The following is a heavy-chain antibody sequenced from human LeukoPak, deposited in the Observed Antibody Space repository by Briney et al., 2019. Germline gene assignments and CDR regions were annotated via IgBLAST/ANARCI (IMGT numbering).Heavy chain of an antibody. CDR3: ARDLGYSGYDYYYGMDV. D-gene: IGHD5-12*01. Sequence: GGSLRLSCAASGFTFGSYGMHWVRQAPGKGLEWVAVIWYDGSNKYYADSVKGRFTISRDNSKNTLYLQMNSLRAEDTAVYYCARDLGYSGYDYYYGMDVWGKGTTVTVSS. CDR2: IWYDGSNK. J-gene: IGHJ6*04. CDR1: GFTFGSYG. V-gene: IGHV3-33*01.